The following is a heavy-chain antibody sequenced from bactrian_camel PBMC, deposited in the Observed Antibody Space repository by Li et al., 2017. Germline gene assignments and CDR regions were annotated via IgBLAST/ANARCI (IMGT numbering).Heavy chain of an antibody. CDR3: AVDRCGVATGWLDPRRYNY. V-gene: IGHV3S53*01. D-gene: IGHD4*01. CDR2: IDHDGST. J-gene: IGHJ4*01. CDR1: VSHYSTLC. Sequence: HVQLVESGGGPVQAGGSLRLSCLASVSHYSTLCMGWFRQPPGKEREGVASIDHDGSTTYADSVKGRFTISKDTAKNTLYLQMNSLKPEDTGIYYCAVDRCGVATGWLDPRRYNYWGQGTQVTVS.